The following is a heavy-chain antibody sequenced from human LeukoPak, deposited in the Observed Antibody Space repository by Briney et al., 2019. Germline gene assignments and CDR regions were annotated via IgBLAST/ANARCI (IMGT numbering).Heavy chain of an antibody. J-gene: IGHJ3*02. CDR1: GFTLSGSA. Sequence: GGSLKLSCAASGFTLSGSAMRWVRQASGKGLEWVGRIRSKANSYATAYAESVKGRFTIARDDSKNTAYLQMNSLKTEDTAVYYCTRGYCSGGSCYSYNWNDWDAFDIWGQGTMVTVSS. D-gene: IGHD2-15*01. CDR2: IRSKANSYAT. CDR3: TRGYCSGGSCYSYNWNDWDAFDI. V-gene: IGHV3-73*01.